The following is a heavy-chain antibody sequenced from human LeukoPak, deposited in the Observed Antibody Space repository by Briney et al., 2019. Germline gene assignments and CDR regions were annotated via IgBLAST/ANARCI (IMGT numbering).Heavy chain of an antibody. J-gene: IGHJ4*02. CDR3: ARGISDYYDSSGYYYDY. CDR2: INPNSGGT. V-gene: IGHV1-2*02. D-gene: IGHD3-22*01. Sequence: ASVKVSCKASGYTFTGYYMHWVRQAPGQGLEWMGWINPNSGGTNYAQKFQGRVTMTRDTSISTAYMELSRLRSDDTAVYYCARGISDYYDSSGYYYDYWGQGTLVTVSS. CDR1: GYTFTGYY.